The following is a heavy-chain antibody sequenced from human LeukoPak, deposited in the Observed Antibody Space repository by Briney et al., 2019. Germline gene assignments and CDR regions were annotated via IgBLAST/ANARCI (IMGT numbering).Heavy chain of an antibody. CDR1: GGSFSGYY. D-gene: IGHD6-19*01. CDR2: INHSGST. CDR3: ARGRRSSSGWTNWFDP. V-gene: IGHV4-34*01. Sequence: SETLSLTCAVYGGSFSGYYWSWIRQPPGKGLEWIGEINHSGSTNYNPSLKGRVTISVDTSKNQFSLKLSSVTAADTAVYYCARGRRSSSGWTNWFDPWGQGTLVTVSS. J-gene: IGHJ5*02.